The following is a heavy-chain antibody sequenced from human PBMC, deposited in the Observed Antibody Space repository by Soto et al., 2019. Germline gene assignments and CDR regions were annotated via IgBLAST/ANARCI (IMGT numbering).Heavy chain of an antibody. D-gene: IGHD3-9*01. J-gene: IGHJ6*02. CDR2: FDPEDGET. CDR1: RYTLTELS. CDR3: ATDRGTILTGYDRDYYYYGMDV. V-gene: IGHV1-24*01. Sequence: ASVKVSCKVSRYTLTELSMHWVRQAPGKGLEWMGGFDPEDGETIYAQKFQGRVTMTEDTSTDTAYMELSSLRSEDTAVYYCATDRGTILTGYDRDYYYYGMDVWGQGTTVTVS.